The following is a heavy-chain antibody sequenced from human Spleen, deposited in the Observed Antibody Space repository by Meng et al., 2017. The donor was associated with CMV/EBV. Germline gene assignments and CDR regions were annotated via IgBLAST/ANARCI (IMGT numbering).Heavy chain of an antibody. D-gene: IGHD3-10*01. Sequence: SETLSLTCTVSGGSVSRGAYYWSWIRQPPGKGLEWIGYIFYTGRTNYNPSLKSRVTISVDTSKNQFSLKLSSVTAADTAVYYCARFRGGTSPLDYWGQGTLVTVSS. J-gene: IGHJ4*02. CDR2: IFYTGRT. CDR1: GGSVSRGAYY. V-gene: IGHV4-61*08. CDR3: ARFRGGTSPLDY.